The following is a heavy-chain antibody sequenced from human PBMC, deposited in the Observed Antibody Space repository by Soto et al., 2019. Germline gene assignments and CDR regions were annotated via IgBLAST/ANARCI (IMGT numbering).Heavy chain of an antibody. V-gene: IGHV1-69*13. CDR3: ARKVRVGAHFDD. D-gene: IGHD1-26*01. CDR2: ITPIFGTA. J-gene: IGHJ4*02. Sequence: SVKVSCKASGGTFSSYAISWVRQAPGQGLEWMGGITPIFGTANYAQKFQGRVTITADESTSTAYMELSSLRSEDTAVHYCARKVRVGAHFDDWGQGTLVPVAS. CDR1: GGTFSSYA.